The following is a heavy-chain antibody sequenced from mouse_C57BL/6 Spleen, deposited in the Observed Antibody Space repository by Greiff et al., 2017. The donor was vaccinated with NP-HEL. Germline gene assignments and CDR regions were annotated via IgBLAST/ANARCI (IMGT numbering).Heavy chain of an antibody. Sequence: QVQLKESGAELVRPGTSVKMSCKASGYTFTNYWIGWAKQRPGHGLEWIGDIYPGGGYTNYNEKFKGKATLTADKSSSTAYMQFSSLTSEDSAIYYCARGSDYDGFAYWGQGTLVTVSA. CDR1: GYTFTNYW. CDR3: ARGSDYDGFAY. J-gene: IGHJ3*01. CDR2: IYPGGGYT. V-gene: IGHV1-63*01. D-gene: IGHD2-4*01.